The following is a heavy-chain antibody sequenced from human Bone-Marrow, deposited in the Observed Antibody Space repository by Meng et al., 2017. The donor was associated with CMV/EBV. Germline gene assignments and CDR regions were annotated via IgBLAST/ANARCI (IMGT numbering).Heavy chain of an antibody. CDR1: GGTFSNYA. V-gene: IGHV1-69*05. CDR2: IIPIFGKA. CDR3: ARYASAIGASSGWYRSDY. Sequence: SVKVSCKASGGTFSNYAISWVRQAPGQGLEWMGGIIPIFGKANYAQKCQGRVTITTDESTSTAYMELSSLRFEVTAVYYGARYASAIGASSGWYRSDYWGQGTLVTVSS. J-gene: IGHJ4*02. D-gene: IGHD6-19*01.